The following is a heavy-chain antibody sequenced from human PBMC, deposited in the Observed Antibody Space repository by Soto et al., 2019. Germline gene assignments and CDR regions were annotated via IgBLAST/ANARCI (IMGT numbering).Heavy chain of an antibody. J-gene: IGHJ4*02. D-gene: IGHD3-10*01. CDR3: AAHSGSTYGPLDY. CDR1: GGSISSGSYY. Sequence: SETLSLTCTVSGGSISSGSYYWSWIRHPPGKGLEWIGEIYHSGSTNYNPSLKSRVTISVDKSKNQFSLQLSSMTAADTAVYYCAAHSGSTYGPLDYWGQGTQVTVSS. V-gene: IGHV4-61*05. CDR2: IYHSGST.